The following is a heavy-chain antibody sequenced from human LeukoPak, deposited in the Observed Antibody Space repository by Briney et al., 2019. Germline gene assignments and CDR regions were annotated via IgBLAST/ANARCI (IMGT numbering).Heavy chain of an antibody. CDR3: ASANALYYDSSGYTRFDY. CDR1: GGSFSGYY. V-gene: IGHV4-34*01. D-gene: IGHD3-22*01. CDR2: INHSGST. J-gene: IGHJ4*02. Sequence: SETLSLTCAVYGGSFSGYYWSWIRQPPGKGLEWIGEINHSGSTNYNPSLKSRVTISVDRSKNQFSLKLSSETAADTAVYYCASANALYYDSSGYTRFDYWGQGTLVTVSS.